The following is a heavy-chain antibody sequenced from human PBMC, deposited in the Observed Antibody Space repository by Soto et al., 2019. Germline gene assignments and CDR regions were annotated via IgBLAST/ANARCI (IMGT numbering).Heavy chain of an antibody. J-gene: IGHJ4*02. CDR1: GFTFSDYA. CDR2: VVGSGDRT. CDR3: AKAVGGNCGSGCYHHFTS. Sequence: EVQLLESGGGLVQPGGSLRLSCAASGFTFSDYAMSWVRQAPGKGLEWVSSVVGSGDRTYYPDSVRGRFTISRDNSKNTLYLQVDSLGAEDTALYYWAKAVGGNCGSGCYHHFTSWGQGTLVTVSS. D-gene: IGHD2-21*02. V-gene: IGHV3-23*01.